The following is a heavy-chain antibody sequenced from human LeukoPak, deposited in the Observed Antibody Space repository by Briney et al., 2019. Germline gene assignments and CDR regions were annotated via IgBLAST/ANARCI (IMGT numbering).Heavy chain of an antibody. D-gene: IGHD4-17*01. V-gene: IGHV1-2*02. J-gene: IGHJ4*02. CDR1: GYTFTGYY. CDR3: ARENGATVTTHFDY. Sequence: ASVKVSCKASGYTFTGYYMHWVRQAPRQGLEWMGWINPNSGGTNYAQKFQGRVTMTRDTSISTAYMELSRLRSDDTAVYYCARENGATVTTHFDYWGQGTLVTVSS. CDR2: INPNSGGT.